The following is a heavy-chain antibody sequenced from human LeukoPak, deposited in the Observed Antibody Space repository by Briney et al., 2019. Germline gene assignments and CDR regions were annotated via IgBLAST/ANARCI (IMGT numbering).Heavy chain of an antibody. D-gene: IGHD2-15*01. V-gene: IGHV3-23*01. Sequence: GGSLRLSCAASGFTFSSYAMSWVRQAPGKGLEWVSAISGSGGSTYYADSVKGRFTISRDNSKNTLYLQMNSLRAEDTAIYYCAKDPCSGGSCYSYYYYYYMDVWGKGTTVTVSS. J-gene: IGHJ6*03. CDR1: GFTFSSYA. CDR3: AKDPCSGGSCYSYYYYYYMDV. CDR2: ISGSGGST.